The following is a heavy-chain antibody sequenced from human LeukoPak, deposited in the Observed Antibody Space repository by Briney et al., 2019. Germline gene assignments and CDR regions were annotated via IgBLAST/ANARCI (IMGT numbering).Heavy chain of an antibody. CDR1: GYTFTSYD. CDR2: MNPNSGNT. V-gene: IGHV1-8*03. Sequence: GASVKVSCKASGYTFTSYDINWVRQVTGQGLEWMGWMNPNSGNTGYAQKFQGRVTITRNTSISTAYMELSSLRSEDTAVYYCARTGRSFRRLRYAFDIWGQGTMVTVSS. CDR3: ARTGRSFRRLRYAFDI. D-gene: IGHD3-10*01. J-gene: IGHJ3*02.